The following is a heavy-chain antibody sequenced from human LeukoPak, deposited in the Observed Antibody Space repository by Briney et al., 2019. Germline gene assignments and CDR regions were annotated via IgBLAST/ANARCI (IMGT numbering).Heavy chain of an antibody. V-gene: IGHV3-7*04. CDR2: IHPEGNEK. CDR3: ARGDDFSGDY. Sequence: GGSLRLSCTASGFTFSTYWMSWVRQAPGEGLEWVANIHPEGNEKYHVDSVKGRFTISRDNAKNSLYLQMNSLRVEDTAVYYCARGDDFSGDYWGQGTLVTVSS. CDR1: GFTFSTYW. J-gene: IGHJ4*02. D-gene: IGHD2-21*02.